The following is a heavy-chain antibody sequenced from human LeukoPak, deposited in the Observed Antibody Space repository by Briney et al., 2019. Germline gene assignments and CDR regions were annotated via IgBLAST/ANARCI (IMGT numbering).Heavy chain of an antibody. CDR3: AKDGVDRYYYGSGSYYMDY. V-gene: IGHV1-18*01. Sequence: ASVKVSCKASGYTFTSYGISWVRQAPGQGLEWRGWISAYNGNTNYAQKLQGRVTMTTDTSTSTAYLELRSLRSDDTAVYFCAKDGVDRYYYGSGSYYMDYWGPGTLVTVSS. CDR2: ISAYNGNT. J-gene: IGHJ4*02. CDR1: GYTFTSYG. D-gene: IGHD3-10*01.